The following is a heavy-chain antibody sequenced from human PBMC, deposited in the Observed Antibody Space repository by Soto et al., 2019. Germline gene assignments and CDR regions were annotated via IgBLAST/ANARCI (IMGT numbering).Heavy chain of an antibody. J-gene: IGHJ4*02. V-gene: IGHV4-30-4*08. D-gene: IGHD3-16*01. Sequence: SETLSLTCSVSGGSISGDYYWSWIRQSPEKGLEWIGYIYYSGSSYSNPALQSRLSMSLDTSKNQFSLKLRSVTAADTAVYYCAWGGARWPGYFDSWVQGALVTVSS. CDR3: AWGGARWPGYFDS. CDR1: GGSISGDYY. CDR2: IYYSGSS.